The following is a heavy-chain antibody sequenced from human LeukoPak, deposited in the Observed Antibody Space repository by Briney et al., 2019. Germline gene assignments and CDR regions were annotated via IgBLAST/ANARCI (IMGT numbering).Heavy chain of an antibody. CDR3: ARGVGWKIGVYMDV. V-gene: IGHV3-7*01. Sequence: GGSLRLSCAASGFTFSSYWMSWVRQAPGKGLEWVANIKQDGSEKYYVDSAKGRFTISRDNAKNSLYLQMNSLRAEDTAVYYCARGVGWKIGVYMDVWGKGTTVTVSS. CDR2: IKQDGSEK. D-gene: IGHD3-10*01. J-gene: IGHJ6*03. CDR1: GFTFSSYW.